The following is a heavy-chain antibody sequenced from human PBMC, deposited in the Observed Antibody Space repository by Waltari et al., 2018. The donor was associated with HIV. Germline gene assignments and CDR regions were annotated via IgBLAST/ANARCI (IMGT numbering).Heavy chain of an antibody. CDR3: ARGSQHHDH. V-gene: IGHV4-34*01. CDR1: GTSFRGYY. J-gene: IGHJ5*02. Sequence: QVQLQQWGTGLLKPSGTLSLRCAIYGTSFRGYYWCWIRPSPALGLEWIGEVSHSGDTNYNPSFAGRVSISADISKNQLSLNLTSLTAADTGVYFCARGSQHHDHWGQGTPVTVSS. CDR2: VSHSGDT.